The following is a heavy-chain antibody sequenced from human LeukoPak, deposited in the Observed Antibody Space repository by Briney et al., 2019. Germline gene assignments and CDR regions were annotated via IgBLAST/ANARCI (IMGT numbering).Heavy chain of an antibody. V-gene: IGHV1-2*02. J-gene: IGHJ4*02. CDR2: INPNSGDT. CDR1: GYTFSDYY. CDR3: ARGNSYDY. Sequence: ASVKVSCKASGYTFSDYYMHWVRQAPGQGLEWMGWINPNSGDTNYAQNFQGRVTMTRDTSISTAYMELTRLKSDDTAVSYCARGNSYDYWGQGTLVTVSS. D-gene: IGHD3-3*01.